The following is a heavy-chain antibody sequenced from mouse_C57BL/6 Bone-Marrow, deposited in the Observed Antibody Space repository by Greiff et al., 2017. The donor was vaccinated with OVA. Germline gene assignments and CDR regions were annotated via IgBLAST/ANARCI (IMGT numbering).Heavy chain of an antibody. V-gene: IGHV8-8*01. Sequence: QVQLQQSGPGILQPSQTLSLTCSFSGFSLSTFGMGVGWIRQPSGKGLEWLAHIWWDDDKYYNPALKSRLTISKDTSKNQVFLKIANVDTADTATYDCARFSNYVGYFDYWGQGTTLTVSS. CDR3: ARFSNYVGYFDY. J-gene: IGHJ2*01. D-gene: IGHD2-5*01. CDR2: IWWDDDK. CDR1: GFSLSTFGMG.